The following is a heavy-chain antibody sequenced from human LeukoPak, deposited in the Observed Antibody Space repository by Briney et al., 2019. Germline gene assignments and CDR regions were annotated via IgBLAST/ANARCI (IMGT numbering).Heavy chain of an antibody. CDR3: ARAVVDLDAFDI. CDR2: IYYSGST. Sequence: PSETLSLTCTVSGGSISSGGYYWSWIRQHPGKGLEWIGYIYYSGSTYYNPSLKSRVTISVDTSKNQFSLKLSSVTAADTAVYYCARAVVDLDAFDIRGQGTMVTVSS. D-gene: IGHD3-9*01. J-gene: IGHJ3*02. V-gene: IGHV4-31*03. CDR1: GGSISSGGYY.